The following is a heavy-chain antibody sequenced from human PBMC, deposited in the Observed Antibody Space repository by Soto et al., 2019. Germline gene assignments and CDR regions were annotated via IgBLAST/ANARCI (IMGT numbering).Heavy chain of an antibody. CDR3: AIRARYYDSSGYLDY. D-gene: IGHD3-22*01. V-gene: IGHV4-59*12. CDR1: GGSMSSYY. CDR2: IYYSGST. J-gene: IGHJ4*02. Sequence: SETLSLTCTVSGGSMSSYYWSWIRQPPGKGLEWIGYIYYSGSTNYNPSLKSRVTISVDTSKNKLYLQMNSLRAEDTAVYYCAIRARYYDSSGYLDYWGQGTLVTVSS.